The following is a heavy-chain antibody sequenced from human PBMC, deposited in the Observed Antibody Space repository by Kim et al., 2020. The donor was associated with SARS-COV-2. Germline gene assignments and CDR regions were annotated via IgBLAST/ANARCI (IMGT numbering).Heavy chain of an antibody. J-gene: IGHJ4*02. D-gene: IGHD6-6*01. CDR1: GGSFSGYY. CDR3: ARETYSSSSVGWDY. Sequence: SETLSLTCAVYGGSFSGYYWSWIRQPPGKGLEWIGEINHSGSTNYNPSLKSRVTISVDTSKNQFSLKLSSVTAADTAVYYCARETYSSSSVGWDYWGQGTLVTVSS. V-gene: IGHV4-34*01. CDR2: INHSGST.